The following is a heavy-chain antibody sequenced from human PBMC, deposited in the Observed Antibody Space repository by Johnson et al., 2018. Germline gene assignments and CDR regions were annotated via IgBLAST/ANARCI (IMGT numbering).Heavy chain of an antibody. Sequence: VQLVQSGGGLVQXGRSLRLSCAASGFTFDDYAMHWVRQVPGKGLEWLPRISWKSGLGDYAASVKGRLTISRDNTKNSLYPQMNSLRPEDTALYYCAKDIGHGEHWYYYSGMDVWGQGTTVIVSS. V-gene: IGHV3-9*01. CDR1: GFTFDDYA. J-gene: IGHJ6*02. CDR2: ISWKSGLG. CDR3: AKDIGHGEHWYYYSGMDV. D-gene: IGHD3-10*01.